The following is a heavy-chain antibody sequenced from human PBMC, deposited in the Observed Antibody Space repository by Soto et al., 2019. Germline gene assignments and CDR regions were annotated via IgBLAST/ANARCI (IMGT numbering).Heavy chain of an antibody. Sequence: EVQLLESGGGLVQPGGSLRLSCAASGFTFSSYAMSWVRQAPGKGREWVLAVSGSGGSTYYADSVKGRFTISRDISQNTLYLQKNSLRAEDTAVYYCAKSRYRYGSGGSCYVPAFDILGQGTMVTVSS. J-gene: IGHJ3*02. CDR1: GFTFSSYA. CDR3: AKSRYRYGSGGSCYVPAFDI. D-gene: IGHD2-15*01. CDR2: VSGSGGST. V-gene: IGHV3-23*01.